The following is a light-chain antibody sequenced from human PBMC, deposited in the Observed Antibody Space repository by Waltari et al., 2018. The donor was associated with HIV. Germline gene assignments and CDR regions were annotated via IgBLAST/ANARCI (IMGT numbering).Light chain of an antibody. J-gene: IGLJ3*02. CDR2: DVS. CDR1: NIDVGNYNL. CDR3: LTYVSDSGTWK. Sequence: QSPLTQPASVSGNPGQSVTITCPGTNIDVGNYNLVSWYQQHPGKAPKLLIYDVSKRPSGFSSRFSGSKSGYWASLTISGLLTEDESYYYCLTYVSDSGTWKFGGGTYLTV. V-gene: IGLV2-23*02.